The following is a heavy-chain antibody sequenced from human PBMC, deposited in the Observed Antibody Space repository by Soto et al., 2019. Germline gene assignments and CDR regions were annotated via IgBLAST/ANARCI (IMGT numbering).Heavy chain of an antibody. CDR3: ARDSRFSLDAFDI. Sequence: KPSETLSLTCTVSGGSISSGGYYWSWIRQHPGKGLEWIGYIYYSGSTYYNPSLKSRVTISVDTSKNQFSLKLSSVTAADTAVYYCARDSRFSLDAFDIWGQGTMVTVSS. V-gene: IGHV4-31*03. CDR1: GGSISSGGYY. J-gene: IGHJ3*02. CDR2: IYYSGST.